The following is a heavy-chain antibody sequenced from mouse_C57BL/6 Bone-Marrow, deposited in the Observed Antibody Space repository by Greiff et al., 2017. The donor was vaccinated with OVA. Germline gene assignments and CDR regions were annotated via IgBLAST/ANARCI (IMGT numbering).Heavy chain of an antibody. J-gene: IGHJ2*01. CDR3: TTEGYDGYLDY. Sequence: VQLQQSGAELVRPGASVKLSCTASGFNIKDDYMHWVKQRPEQGLEWIGWIDPENGDTEYASKFQGKATITADTSSNTAYLQLSSLTSEDTAVYYCTTEGYDGYLDYWGQGTTLTVSS. D-gene: IGHD2-3*01. CDR1: GFNIKDDY. V-gene: IGHV14-4*01. CDR2: IDPENGDT.